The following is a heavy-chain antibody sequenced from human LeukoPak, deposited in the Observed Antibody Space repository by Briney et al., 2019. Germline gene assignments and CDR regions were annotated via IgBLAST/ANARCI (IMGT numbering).Heavy chain of an antibody. CDR2: IYHSGST. CDR1: GGSISSGGYS. V-gene: IGHV4-30-2*01. D-gene: IGHD3-22*01. CDR3: ARERVRPEHTWLETENWFAP. Sequence: SETLSLTCAGSGGSISSGGYSWRWLRQPPGKGLEGIGYIYHSGSTYYNPSLKSRVTISVDRSKNQFSLKLSSVTAADTAVYYCARERVRPEHTWLETENWFAPWGQGTLVTVSS. J-gene: IGHJ5*02.